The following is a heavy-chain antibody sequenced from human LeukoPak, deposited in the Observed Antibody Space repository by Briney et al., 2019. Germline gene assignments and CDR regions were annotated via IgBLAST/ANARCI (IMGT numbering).Heavy chain of an antibody. J-gene: IGHJ4*01. CDR1: RDSITGHY. V-gene: IGHV4-59*11. CDR2: VYYNGNT. D-gene: IGHD6-13*01. Sequence: SETLSLTCTASRDSITGHYWSWIRQPPGKTLEWIGYVYYNGNTYYNPSLASRVTMSVDTSKNQFSLALSFVTDADTGVYYCARGGASSKFLDYWGHGTLVTVS. CDR3: ARGGASSKFLDY.